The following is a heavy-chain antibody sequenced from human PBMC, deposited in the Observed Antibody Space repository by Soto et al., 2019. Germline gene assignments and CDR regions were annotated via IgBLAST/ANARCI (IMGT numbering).Heavy chain of an antibody. CDR1: GFTFTSSA. Sequence: QMQLVQSGPEVKKPGTSVKVSCKASGFTFTSSAMQWVRQARGQRLEWIGWIVVGSGNTNYAQKFQERVTITRNMSTSTAYMELSSLRSEDTAVYYCAADLYYYDSSGYYIAAGGYYYGMDVWGQGTTVTVSS. V-gene: IGHV1-58*02. J-gene: IGHJ6*02. D-gene: IGHD3-22*01. CDR2: IVVGSGNT. CDR3: AADLYYYDSSGYYIAAGGYYYGMDV.